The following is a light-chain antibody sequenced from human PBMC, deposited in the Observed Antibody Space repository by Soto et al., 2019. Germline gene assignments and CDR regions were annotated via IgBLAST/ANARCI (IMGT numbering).Light chain of an antibody. Sequence: IQMTQSPSSLSVSVTDRVTITCRASQDIGNDLGWYQQRPGEAPELLLYAASTLRSGVPSRFSGSGSGTQFTLTINNLQPEDSETYCCLQDHDYPWTFGHGTKVEV. J-gene: IGKJ1*01. CDR1: QDIGND. V-gene: IGKV1-6*02. CDR3: LQDHDYPWT. CDR2: AAS.